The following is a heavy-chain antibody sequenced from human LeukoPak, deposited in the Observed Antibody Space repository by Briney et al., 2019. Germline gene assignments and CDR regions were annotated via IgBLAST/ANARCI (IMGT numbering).Heavy chain of an antibody. V-gene: IGHV1-2*06. CDR2: INPNSGGT. CDR3: ARDLFTGGWYAWFDP. J-gene: IGHJ5*02. Sequence: GASVKVSCKASGYTFTGYYMHWVRQAPGQGLEWMGRINPNSGGTNYAQKFQGRVTMTRDTSLSTAYMELSRLRSDDTAVYYCARDLFTGGWYAWFDPWGQGTLVTVSS. CDR1: GYTFTGYY. D-gene: IGHD6-19*01.